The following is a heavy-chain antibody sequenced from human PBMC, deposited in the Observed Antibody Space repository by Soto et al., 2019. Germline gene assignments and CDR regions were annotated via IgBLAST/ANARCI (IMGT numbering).Heavy chain of an antibody. J-gene: IGHJ3*02. V-gene: IGHV3-30*03. Sequence: VLLVESGGGVVQPGRSLRLSCAASGFTFSSYGMHWVRQAPGKGLEWVALISYDGSNKYYADSVKGRFTISRDNSKNALYLQMNSRRTEDTAVYYCARDLGHGGRGAFEIWGQGTMVTVSS. CDR3: ARDLGHGGRGAFEI. CDR1: GFTFSSYG. D-gene: IGHD7-27*01. CDR2: ISYDGSNK.